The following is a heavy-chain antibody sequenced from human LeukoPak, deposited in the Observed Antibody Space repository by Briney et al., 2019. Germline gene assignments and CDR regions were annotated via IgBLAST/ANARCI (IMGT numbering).Heavy chain of an antibody. Sequence: GGSLRLSCAASGFTFSSYWMSWVRQAPGKGLEWVANIKQDGSEKYYVDSVKGRFTISRDNAKNSLYLQMNSLRAENTAVYYCASRVDFYYYYYMDVWGKGTTVTVSS. J-gene: IGHJ6*03. V-gene: IGHV3-7*01. CDR3: ASRVDFYYYYYMDV. D-gene: IGHD3-9*01. CDR2: IKQDGSEK. CDR1: GFTFSSYW.